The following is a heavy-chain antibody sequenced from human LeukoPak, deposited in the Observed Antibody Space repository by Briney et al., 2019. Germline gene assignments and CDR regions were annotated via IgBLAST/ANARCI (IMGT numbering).Heavy chain of an antibody. CDR2: IFYTGRT. CDR1: GGSMNSHY. V-gene: IGHV4-59*11. CDR3: ARLLDYDSSGDRYTFDL. D-gene: IGHD3-22*01. Sequence: PSETLSLTCTVSGGSMNSHYWSWIRQPPGKGLEWIGFIFYTGRTRYNPSLQSRVIILADTSKNDFSLKLASVTAADTAVYYCARLLDYDSSGDRYTFDLWGQGIMVSVSS. J-gene: IGHJ3*01.